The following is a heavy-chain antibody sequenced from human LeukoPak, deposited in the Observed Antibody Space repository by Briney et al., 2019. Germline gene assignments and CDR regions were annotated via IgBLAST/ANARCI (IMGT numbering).Heavy chain of an antibody. Sequence: SETLSLTCTVSGGSISSYYWSWIRQPPGKGLEWIGYIYYSGSTNYNPSLKSRVTISVDMSKNQFSLKLSSVTAADTAVYHCARDEGYGDAFDIWGQGTMVTVSS. CDR3: ARDEGYGDAFDI. CDR1: GGSISSYY. CDR2: IYYSGST. V-gene: IGHV4-59*01. D-gene: IGHD5-18*01. J-gene: IGHJ3*02.